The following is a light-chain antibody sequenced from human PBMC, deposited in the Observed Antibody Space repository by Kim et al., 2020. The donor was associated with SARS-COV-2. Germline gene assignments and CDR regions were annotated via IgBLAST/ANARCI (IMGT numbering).Light chain of an antibody. CDR2: STT. CDR1: TGAVTSGYY. J-gene: IGLJ3*02. Sequence: PGGTVNLTCASNTGAVTSGYYPIWFQQKPGQAPRALIYSTTYKHSWTPVRFSGSLLGGKAALTLSNVQPEDEADYYCLLYYSGAWVFGGGTRLTVL. CDR3: LLYYSGAWV. V-gene: IGLV7-43*01.